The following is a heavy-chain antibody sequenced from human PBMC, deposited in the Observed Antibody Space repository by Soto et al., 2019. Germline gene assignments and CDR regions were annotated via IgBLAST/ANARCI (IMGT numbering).Heavy chain of an antibody. Sequence: SGPTLVNPTQTLTLTCTFSGFSLSTSGVGVGWIRQPPGKALEWLALIYWDDDKRYSPSLKSRLTITKDTSKNQVVLTMTNMDPVDTATYYCAHRPLFHGPGNNWFDPWGQGTLVTVSS. CDR3: AHRPLFHGPGNNWFDP. CDR2: IYWDDDK. J-gene: IGHJ5*02. V-gene: IGHV2-5*02. CDR1: GFSLSTSGVG. D-gene: IGHD3-10*01.